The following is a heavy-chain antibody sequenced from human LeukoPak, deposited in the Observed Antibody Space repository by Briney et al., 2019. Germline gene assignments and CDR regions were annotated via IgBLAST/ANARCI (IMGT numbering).Heavy chain of an antibody. V-gene: IGHV1-46*01. Sequence: GASVKVSCKASGYTFTSYYMHWVRQAPGQGLEWMGIINPSGGSTSYAQKFQGRVTMTRDTSTSTVYMELSSLRSEDTAVYYCASPPRYSGSYSYFDYWGQGTLVTVSS. J-gene: IGHJ4*02. CDR3: ASPPRYSGSYSYFDY. CDR1: GYTFTSYY. CDR2: INPSGGST. D-gene: IGHD1-26*01.